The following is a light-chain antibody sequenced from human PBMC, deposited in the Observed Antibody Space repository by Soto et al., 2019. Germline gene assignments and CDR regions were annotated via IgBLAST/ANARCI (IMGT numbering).Light chain of an antibody. Sequence: EIVMTQSPDTLSVSPGETATLSCRASQSVGSNLAWYQQKPGQAPRLLISDASTRAAGLPARFSGSGSGTEFTITISSLQSEDFAVYYCQQSNNWPKTFGQGNKVEI. V-gene: IGKV3-15*01. CDR3: QQSNNWPKT. CDR1: QSVGSN. J-gene: IGKJ1*01. CDR2: DAS.